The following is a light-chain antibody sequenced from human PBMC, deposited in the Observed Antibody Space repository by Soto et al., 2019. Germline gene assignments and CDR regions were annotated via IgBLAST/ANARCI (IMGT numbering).Light chain of an antibody. CDR1: HSVSSNY. V-gene: IGKV3D-20*02. CDR3: PQRSNWPIT. Sequence: EIVLTQSPGTLSFSPGERATFSCRASHSVSSNYLAWYQQKPGQAPRLLIYGASSRATGIPARFSGSGSGTDFTLTISSLEPEDFAAYYCPQRSNWPITFGQGTRLEIK. CDR2: GAS. J-gene: IGKJ5*01.